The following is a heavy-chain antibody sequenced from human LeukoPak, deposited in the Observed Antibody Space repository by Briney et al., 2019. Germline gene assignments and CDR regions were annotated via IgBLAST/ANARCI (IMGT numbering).Heavy chain of an antibody. CDR2: IYPGDSDT. Sequence: PGESLKISCTGSGYSFTTSWIGWVRQIPGKGLEWMGIIYPGDSDTTYSPSFQGQVTISVDKSISTAYLQWSSPKASDTAMYYCARLRKYSSGWYYEFWGQGTLVLVSS. D-gene: IGHD6-19*01. CDR1: GYSFTTSW. V-gene: IGHV5-51*01. J-gene: IGHJ4*02. CDR3: ARLRKYSSGWYYEF.